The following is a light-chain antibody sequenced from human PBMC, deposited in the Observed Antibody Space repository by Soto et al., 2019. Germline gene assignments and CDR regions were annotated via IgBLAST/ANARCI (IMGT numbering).Light chain of an antibody. J-gene: IGKJ1*01. CDR2: AAS. V-gene: IGKV1-39*01. Sequence: DIVMTQSPSSLYAYVGDRVTITCRASQSISSYLNWYQQKPGKAPKLLIYAASSLQSGVPSRFSGSGSGTDFTLTISSLQPEEFATYYCKKSYSTLWTVGQGTKVDNK. CDR1: QSISSY. CDR3: KKSYSTLWT.